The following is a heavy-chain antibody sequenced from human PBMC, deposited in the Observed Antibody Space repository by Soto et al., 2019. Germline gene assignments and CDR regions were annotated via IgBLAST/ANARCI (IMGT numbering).Heavy chain of an antibody. CDR1: GYSFTSYW. CDR3: ARLAMATRRGYYGMDV. Sequence: EVQLVQSGAEVKKPGESLRISCKGSGYSFTSYWISWVRQMPGKGLEWMGRIDPSDSYTTYSPSFQGHVTISADKSISTAYLQWSSLNASDTAMYYCARLAMATRRGYYGMDVWGQGTTVTGAS. CDR2: IDPSDSYT. D-gene: IGHD5-12*01. V-gene: IGHV5-10-1*01. J-gene: IGHJ6*02.